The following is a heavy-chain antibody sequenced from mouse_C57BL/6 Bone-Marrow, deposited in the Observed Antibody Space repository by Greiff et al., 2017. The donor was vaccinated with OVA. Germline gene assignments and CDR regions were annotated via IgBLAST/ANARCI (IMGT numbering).Heavy chain of an antibody. Sequence: QVQLQQPGAELVRPGSSVKLSCKASGYTFTSYWMHWVKQRPIQGLEWIGNIDPSDSDTHYNQKFKDKATLTVAKSSSTAYMQLSSLTSEDSAVYYCASITTVGATPYWYFDVWGTGATVTVST. V-gene: IGHV1-52*01. CDR3: ASITTVGATPYWYFDV. J-gene: IGHJ1*03. CDR2: IDPSDSDT. CDR1: GYTFTSYW. D-gene: IGHD1-1*01.